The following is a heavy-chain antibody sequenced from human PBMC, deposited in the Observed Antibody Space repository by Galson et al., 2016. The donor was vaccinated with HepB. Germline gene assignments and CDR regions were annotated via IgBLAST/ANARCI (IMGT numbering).Heavy chain of an antibody. CDR2: ISGSGSSK. Sequence: SLRLSCAASGFTFSSYAMSWVRQAPGKGLEWVSGISGSGSSKYYADSVKGRFTISRDNSKNTLSLQMNSLRAEDTAVYYCAKCVRAPPSTPKYYDILTGLDYWGQGTLVTVSS. J-gene: IGHJ4*02. V-gene: IGHV3-23*01. CDR1: GFTFSSYA. CDR3: AKCVRAPPSTPKYYDILTGLDY. D-gene: IGHD3-9*01.